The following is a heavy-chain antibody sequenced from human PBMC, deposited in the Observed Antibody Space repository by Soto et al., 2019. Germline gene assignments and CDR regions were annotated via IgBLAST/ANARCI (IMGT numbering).Heavy chain of an antibody. Sequence: SETLSLTCTVSGGSLSSGAYYWSWIRQHPGKGLEWIGYIYYSGSTYYNPSLESRVTLSVDTSTKQFSLKVSSVTAADTAVYYCARANYFESSGPFDYWGQGTLVTVSS. CDR3: ARANYFESSGPFDY. J-gene: IGHJ4*02. V-gene: IGHV4-31*03. CDR1: GGSLSSGAYY. D-gene: IGHD3-22*01. CDR2: IYYSGST.